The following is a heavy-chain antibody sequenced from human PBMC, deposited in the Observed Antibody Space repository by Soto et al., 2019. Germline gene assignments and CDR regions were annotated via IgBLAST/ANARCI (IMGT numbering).Heavy chain of an antibody. V-gene: IGHV4-39*01. Sequence: PSETLSLPCIVSGESISSSSYYWGWIRQPPGKGMEWLGCIYYSGRTYYNPSFKSRVTISIDTSTNQFSLKLSSVTATDTAVYYCARQRTTVVTQAYFDHWGQGALVTVSS. CDR1: GESISSSSYY. D-gene: IGHD2-21*02. CDR2: IYYSGRT. J-gene: IGHJ4*02. CDR3: ARQRTTVVTQAYFDH.